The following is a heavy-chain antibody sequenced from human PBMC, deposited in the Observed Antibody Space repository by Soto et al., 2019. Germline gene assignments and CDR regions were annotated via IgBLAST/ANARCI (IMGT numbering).Heavy chain of an antibody. V-gene: IGHV3-30-3*01. CDR1: GFTFSTYA. J-gene: IGHJ6*02. D-gene: IGHD6-19*01. Sequence: QMQLVESGGGVVQPGRSLRLSCAASGFTFSTYAMHWVRQAPGKGLEWVALISYDGTNKYYPDSVKGRFTISRDNSKNTLYLQMNSLGPEDTAVYYCARNRARIAVAGTPYYYYGMDVWGQGTTVTVSS. CDR3: ARNRARIAVAGTPYYYYGMDV. CDR2: ISYDGTNK.